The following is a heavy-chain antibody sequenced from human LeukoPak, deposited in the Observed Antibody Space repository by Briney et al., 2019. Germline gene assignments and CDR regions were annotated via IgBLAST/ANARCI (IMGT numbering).Heavy chain of an antibody. J-gene: IGHJ4*02. CDR3: ASCYDFSSGSKRGFDN. CDR1: GFIFSDYG. Sequence: GGSLRLTCAASGFIFSDYGMNWVRQAQGKGLEWISYISSSSTTIYYADSVKGRFPISRDNAKSSLFLQMNSLRAEGTAVYYCASCYDFSSGSKRGFDNWGQGTLVTVSS. V-gene: IGHV3-48*01. CDR2: ISSSSTTI. D-gene: IGHD3-3*01.